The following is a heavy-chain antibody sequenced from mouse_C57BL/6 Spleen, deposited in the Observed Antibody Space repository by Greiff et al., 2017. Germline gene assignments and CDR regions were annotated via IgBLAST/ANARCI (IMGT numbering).Heavy chain of an antibody. J-gene: IGHJ2*01. Sequence: DVQLVESGGDLVKPGGSLKLSCAASGFTFSSYGMSWVRQTPDKRLEWVATISSGGSYTYYPDSVKGRFTISRANAKNTLYLQMSSLKSEDTAMYYCARRDYYGSRSPFDYWGQGTTLTVSS. CDR3: ARRDYYGSRSPFDY. D-gene: IGHD1-1*01. CDR1: GFTFSSYG. V-gene: IGHV5-6*01. CDR2: ISSGGSYT.